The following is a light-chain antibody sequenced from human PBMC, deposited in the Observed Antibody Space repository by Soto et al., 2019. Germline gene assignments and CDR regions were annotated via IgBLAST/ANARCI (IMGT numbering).Light chain of an antibody. CDR3: EQYGTSPYT. Sequence: DIVLTQSPATLSLSPGERATLSCRASQSVRSYLAWYQQKPGQAPRLLIYDASSRATGIPARFSGSGSGTDFTLTISSLEPEDFAVYYCEQYGTSPYTFGPGTKVEIK. V-gene: IGKV3-11*01. J-gene: IGKJ3*01. CDR1: QSVRSY. CDR2: DAS.